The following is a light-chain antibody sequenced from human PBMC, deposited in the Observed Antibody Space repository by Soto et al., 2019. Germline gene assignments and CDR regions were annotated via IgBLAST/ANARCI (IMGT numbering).Light chain of an antibody. Sequence: DIPMTQSPSSLSASVGDRVSITCRASQSISTYLNWYQHKPGKAPRLLIYAASSLHSGVPSRFSGSGSGTDFTLTITSLQPEDFATYYCQQSYGTPITFGQGTRLEIK. J-gene: IGKJ5*01. CDR2: AAS. V-gene: IGKV1-39*01. CDR1: QSISTY. CDR3: QQSYGTPIT.